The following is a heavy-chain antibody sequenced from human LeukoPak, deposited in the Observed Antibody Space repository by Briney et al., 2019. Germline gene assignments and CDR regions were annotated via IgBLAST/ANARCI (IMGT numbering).Heavy chain of an antibody. D-gene: IGHD1-26*01. CDR1: AGSICSGDYY. Sequence: SQTLSLTCTVSAGSICSGDYYWSWFRQPPGEGLEWIGYIYYSGSTYYNPSLKSRVTISVDTSKNQFSLKLSSVTAADTAVYYCAREGGSRDAQKPFDWGQGTLVTVSS. CDR2: IYYSGST. J-gene: IGHJ4*02. CDR3: AREGGSRDAQKPFD. V-gene: IGHV4-30-4*01.